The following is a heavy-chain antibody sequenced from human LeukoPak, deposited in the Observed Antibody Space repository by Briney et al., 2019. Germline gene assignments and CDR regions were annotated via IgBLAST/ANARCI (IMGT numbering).Heavy chain of an antibody. J-gene: IGHJ4*02. CDR1: GGSFSGYY. CDR3: ARDSPSYDSSGYRFDY. Sequence: PSETLSLTCAVYGGSFSGYYWSWIRQPPGKGLEWIGEINHSGSTNYNPSLKSRVTISVDTSKNQFSLKLSSVTAADTAVYYCARDSPSYDSSGYRFDYWGQGTLVAVSS. CDR2: INHSGST. V-gene: IGHV4-34*01. D-gene: IGHD3-22*01.